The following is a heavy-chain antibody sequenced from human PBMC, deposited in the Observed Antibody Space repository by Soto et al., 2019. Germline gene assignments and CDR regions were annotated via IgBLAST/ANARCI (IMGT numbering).Heavy chain of an antibody. V-gene: IGHV3-33*01. J-gene: IGHJ4*02. CDR3: ARDGFGHLGYFDY. D-gene: IGHD3-3*01. CDR2: IWYDGNNE. CDR1: GFTFSTYG. Sequence: GGSLRLSCAASGFTFSTYGMHWVRQAPGKGLEWVAVIWYDGNNEYYADSVKGRFSISRDNSKNTLYLQMNSLRAEDTAVYYCARDGFGHLGYFDYWGQGTLVTVSS.